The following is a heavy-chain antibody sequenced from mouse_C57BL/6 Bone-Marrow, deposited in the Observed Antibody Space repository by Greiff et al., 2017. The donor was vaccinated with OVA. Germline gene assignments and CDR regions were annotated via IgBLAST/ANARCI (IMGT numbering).Heavy chain of an antibody. CDR2: ISSGGSYT. V-gene: IGHV5-6*01. CDR3: ARHHYYGSSYVGWFAY. D-gene: IGHD1-1*01. CDR1: GFTFSSYG. J-gene: IGHJ3*01. Sequence: EVKVVESGGDLVKPGGSLKLSCAASGFTFSSYGMSWVRQTPDKRLEWVATISSGGSYTYYPDSVKGRFTISRDNAKNTLYLQRSSLKSEDTAMYYCARHHYYGSSYVGWFAYWGQGTLVTVSA.